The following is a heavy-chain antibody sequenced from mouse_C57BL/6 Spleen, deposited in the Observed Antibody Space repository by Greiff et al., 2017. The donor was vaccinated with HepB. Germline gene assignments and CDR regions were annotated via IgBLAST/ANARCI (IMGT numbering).Heavy chain of an antibody. CDR2: ILPGSGST. CDR1: GYTFTGYW. J-gene: IGHJ4*01. V-gene: IGHV1-9*01. Sequence: VQLQQSGAELMKPGASVKLSCKATGYTFTGYWIEWVNQRPGQGLEWIGEILPGSGSTNYNEKFKGKATFTADTSSNTAYMQLSSLTTEDSAIYYCARFPPITTVVANDAMDYWGQGTSVTVSS. D-gene: IGHD1-1*01. CDR3: ARFPPITTVVANDAMDY.